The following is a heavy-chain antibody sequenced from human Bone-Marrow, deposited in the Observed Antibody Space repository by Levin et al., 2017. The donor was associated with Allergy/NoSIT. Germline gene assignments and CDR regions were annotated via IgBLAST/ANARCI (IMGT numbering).Heavy chain of an antibody. Sequence: GESLKISCAASGFTFSSYAMSWVRQAPGKGLEWVSAISGSGGSTYYADSVKGRFTISRDNSKNTLYLQMNSLRAEDTAVYYCAKTDSSGWYFDYWGQGTLVTVSS. CDR2: ISGSGGST. CDR3: AKTDSSGWYFDY. D-gene: IGHD6-19*01. J-gene: IGHJ4*02. V-gene: IGHV3-23*01. CDR1: GFTFSSYA.